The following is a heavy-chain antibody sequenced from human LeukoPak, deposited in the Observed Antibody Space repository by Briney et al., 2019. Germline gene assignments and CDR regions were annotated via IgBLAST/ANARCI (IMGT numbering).Heavy chain of an antibody. J-gene: IGHJ4*02. CDR3: ARGTRYYDSSGYLDY. CDR1: GGTFSSYA. Sequence: SVKVSCKASGGTFSSYAISWVRQAPGQGLEWMGRIIPIFGIANYAQKFQGRVTITADKSTSTAYMELSSLRSEDTAVYYCARGTRYYDSSGYLDYWGQGTLVTVSS. D-gene: IGHD3-22*01. CDR2: IIPIFGIA. V-gene: IGHV1-69*04.